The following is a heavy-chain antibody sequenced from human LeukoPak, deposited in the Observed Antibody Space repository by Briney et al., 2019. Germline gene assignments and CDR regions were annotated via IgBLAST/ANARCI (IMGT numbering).Heavy chain of an antibody. Sequence: GGSLRLSCAASGFTFSSYAMSWVRQAPGKGLEWVSAISGSGGSTYYADSVKGRFTISRDNSKNTLYLQMNSLRAEDTAVYYCARGGLYSSALDYWGQGTLVTVSS. J-gene: IGHJ4*02. D-gene: IGHD6-25*01. V-gene: IGHV3-23*01. CDR2: ISGSGGST. CDR1: GFTFSSYA. CDR3: ARGGLYSSALDY.